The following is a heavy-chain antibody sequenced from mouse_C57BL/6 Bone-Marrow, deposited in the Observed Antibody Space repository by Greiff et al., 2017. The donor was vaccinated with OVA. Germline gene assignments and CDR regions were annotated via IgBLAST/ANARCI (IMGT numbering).Heavy chain of an antibody. V-gene: IGHV1-53*01. J-gene: IGHJ4*01. D-gene: IGHD1-3*01. CDR1: GYTFTSYW. CDR2: INPSNGGT. CDR3: ARYPLYSPYAMDY. Sequence: VQLQQPGTELVKPGASVKLSCKASGYTFTSYWMHWVKQRPGQGLEWIGNINPSNGGTNYNEKFKSKATLTVDKSSSTAYMQLSSLTSEDSAVYYWARYPLYSPYAMDYWGQGTSVTVSS.